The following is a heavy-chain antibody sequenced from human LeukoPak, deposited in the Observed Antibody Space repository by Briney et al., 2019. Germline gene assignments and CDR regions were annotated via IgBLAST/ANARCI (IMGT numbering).Heavy chain of an antibody. CDR2: IYHSGST. Sequence: PSETLSLTCAVSGYSISSGYYWGWIRQPPGKGLEWIGSIYHSGSTYCNPSLKSRVTISVDTSKNQFSLKLSSVTAADTAVHYCARGGGSYYKNAFDIWGQGTMVTVSS. J-gene: IGHJ3*02. D-gene: IGHD1-26*01. CDR1: GYSISSGYY. CDR3: ARGGGSYYKNAFDI. V-gene: IGHV4-38-2*01.